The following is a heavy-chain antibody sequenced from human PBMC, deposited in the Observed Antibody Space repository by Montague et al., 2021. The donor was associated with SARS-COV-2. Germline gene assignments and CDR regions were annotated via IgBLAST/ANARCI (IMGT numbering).Heavy chain of an antibody. Sequence: TLSLTCTVSGGSISSGSYYWSWLRQPAGKGLDWIGRIYTSRSTNYNPSLKSRVTISVDTSKNQFSLKLSSVTAADTAVYYCASLSGLRGAFDIWGQGTMVTVSS. CDR2: IYTSRST. J-gene: IGHJ3*02. V-gene: IGHV4-61*02. CDR1: GGSISSGSYY. D-gene: IGHD5-12*01. CDR3: ASLSGLRGAFDI.